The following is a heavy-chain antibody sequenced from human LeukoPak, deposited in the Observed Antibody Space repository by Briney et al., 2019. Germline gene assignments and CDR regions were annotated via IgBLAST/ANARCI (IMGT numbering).Heavy chain of an antibody. CDR2: IYYSGST. CDR3: ENALHFLNYFDY. J-gene: IGHJ4*02. Sequence: PTETLSLTCTVSGGSISSSSYYWGWIRQPQGKGLEWIGSIYYSGSTYYNPSLKSRVTISVDTSKNQFSLKLSSVTAADTAVYFCENALHFLNYFDYRGQGTLVTVSS. CDR1: GGSISSSSYY. D-gene: IGHD3-16*01. V-gene: IGHV4-39*01.